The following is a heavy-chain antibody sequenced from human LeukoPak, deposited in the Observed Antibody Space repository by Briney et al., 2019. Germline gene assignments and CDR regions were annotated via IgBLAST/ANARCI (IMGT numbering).Heavy chain of an antibody. CDR2: IIPIFGTA. Sequence: SVKVSCKASGGTFSSYAISWVRQAPGQGLEWMGGIIPIFGTANYAQKFQGRVTITADESTSTAYMELSSLRSEDTAVYYCARVVTPRYCSTPSCYWKGWFDPWGQGTLVTVSS. V-gene: IGHV1-69*13. D-gene: IGHD2-2*01. CDR3: ARVVTPRYCSTPSCYWKGWFDP. CDR1: GGTFSSYA. J-gene: IGHJ5*02.